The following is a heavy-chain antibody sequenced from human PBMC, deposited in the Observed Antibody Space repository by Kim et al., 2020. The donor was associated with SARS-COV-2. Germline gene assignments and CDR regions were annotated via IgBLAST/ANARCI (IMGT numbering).Heavy chain of an antibody. D-gene: IGHD3-22*01. Sequence: GGSLRLSCAASGFTFSSYEMNWVRQAPGKGLEWVSYISSSGSTIYYADSVKGRFTISRDNAKNSLYLQMNSLRAEDTAVYYCARGDSSGYYEAVNFDYLGQGTLVTVSS. J-gene: IGHJ4*02. CDR1: GFTFSSYE. CDR3: ARGDSSGYYEAVNFDY. CDR2: ISSSGSTI. V-gene: IGHV3-48*03.